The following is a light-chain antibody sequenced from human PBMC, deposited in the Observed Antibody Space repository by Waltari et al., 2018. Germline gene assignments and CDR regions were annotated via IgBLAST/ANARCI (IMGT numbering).Light chain of an antibody. J-gene: IGLJ1*01. Sequence: QSALTQPAPVSGSPGQSNTISCTGTSSDVGGYNYVSWYQQHPGKAPKLMIYDVSNRPSGVSNRFSGSKSGNTASLTISGLQAEDEADYYCSSYTSSPSYVFGTGTKVTVL. V-gene: IGLV2-14*03. CDR3: SSYTSSPSYV. CDR2: DVS. CDR1: SSDVGGYNY.